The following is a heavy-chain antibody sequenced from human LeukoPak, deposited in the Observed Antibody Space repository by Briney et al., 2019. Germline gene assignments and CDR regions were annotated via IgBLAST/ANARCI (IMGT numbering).Heavy chain of an antibody. V-gene: IGHV4-39*07. D-gene: IGHD3-10*01. CDR2: IYYSGST. CDR1: GGSISSSSYY. J-gene: IGHJ4*02. CDR3: ARESGGLLWFGELSDY. Sequence: SETLSLTCTVSGGSISSSSYYWGWIRQPPGKGLEWIGSIYYSGSTYYNPSLKSRVTISVDTSKNQFSLKLSSVTAADTAVYYCARESGGLLWFGELSDYWGQGTLVTVSS.